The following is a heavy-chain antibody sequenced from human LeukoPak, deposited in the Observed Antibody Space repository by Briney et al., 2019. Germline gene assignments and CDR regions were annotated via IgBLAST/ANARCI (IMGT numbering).Heavy chain of an antibody. CDR2: IIPIFGTA. Sequence: GASVKVSCKASGGTFSSYAISWVRQAPGQGLEWMGGIIPIFGTANYAQKFQGRVTITADKSTSTAYMELSSLRSEDMAVYYCARGTTPREAFDYWGQGTLVTVSS. CDR1: GGTFSSYA. J-gene: IGHJ4*02. D-gene: IGHD1-14*01. CDR3: ARGTTPREAFDY. V-gene: IGHV1-69*06.